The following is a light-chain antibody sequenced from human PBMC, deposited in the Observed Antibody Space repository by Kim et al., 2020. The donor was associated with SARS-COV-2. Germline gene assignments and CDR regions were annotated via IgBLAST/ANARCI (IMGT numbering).Light chain of an antibody. V-gene: IGLV7-43*01. CDR2: ETF. CDR1: DGAVTSDYY. CDR3: LRYHGGIWV. J-gene: IGLJ3*02. Sequence: PGGTITVTCAASDGAVTSDYYSIWFQQKTEQAHRALTHETFKKHSWTPARFSGSVGGGKAALTLSAVQPEDEAEYYCLRYHGGIWVFGGGTKLTVL.